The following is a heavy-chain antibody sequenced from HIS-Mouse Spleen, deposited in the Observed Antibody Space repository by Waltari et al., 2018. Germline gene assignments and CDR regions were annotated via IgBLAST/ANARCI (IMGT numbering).Heavy chain of an antibody. CDR3: AREIPYSSSWYDWYFDL. J-gene: IGHJ2*01. Sequence: QLQLQESGPGLVKPSDTLSLTCTVSGGSISSSSYYWGWIRQPPGKGLEWIGSIYYSGSTYYNPSRKSRCTISVDTSKNQFSLKLSSVTAADTAVYYCAREIPYSSSWYDWYFDLWGRGTLVTVSS. D-gene: IGHD6-13*01. CDR1: GGSISSSSYY. V-gene: IGHV4-39*07. CDR2: IYYSGST.